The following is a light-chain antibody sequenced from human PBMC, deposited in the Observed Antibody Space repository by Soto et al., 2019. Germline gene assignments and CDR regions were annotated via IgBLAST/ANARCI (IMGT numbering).Light chain of an antibody. V-gene: IGLV2-8*01. CDR2: EVT. CDR1: SSDVRGYKY. CDR3: SSYGGTNNVV. Sequence: QSALTQPPSASGSPGQSVTISCTGTSSDVRGYKYVSWYQHHPGKAPKVVIYEVTKRPSGVPDRFSGSQSGNTASLTVSGLQAEDEADYYCSSYGGTNNVVFGGGTKLTVL. J-gene: IGLJ2*01.